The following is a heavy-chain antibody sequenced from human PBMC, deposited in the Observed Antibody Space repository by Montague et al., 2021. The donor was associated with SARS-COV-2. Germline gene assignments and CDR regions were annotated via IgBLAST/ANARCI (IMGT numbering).Heavy chain of an antibody. J-gene: IGHJ6*04. D-gene: IGHD6-13*01. CDR2: IYCSRST. CDR1: GGSISSSSYY. CDR3: ARVVRQPLVRLSGMDV. V-gene: IGHV4-39*07. Sequence: SETLSLTCTVSGGSISSSSYYWGWIRQAPGKGLDGIVSIYCSRSTYSYLSLKIPVTISVDTSKNQFSLKLSSVTAADTAVYYCARVVRQPLVRLSGMDVWGKGTTVTVSS.